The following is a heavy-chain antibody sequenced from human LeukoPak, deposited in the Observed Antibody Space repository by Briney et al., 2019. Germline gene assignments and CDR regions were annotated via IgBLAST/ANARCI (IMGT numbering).Heavy chain of an antibody. Sequence: GGSLRLSCAASGFTFSSYWMSWVRQAPGKGLEWVANIKVDGSEKYYVDSVKGRFTISRDNAKNSLYLQMNSLRAEDTAVYYCARDSDGSYTDYWGQGTLVTVSS. CDR2: IKVDGSEK. D-gene: IGHD1-26*01. J-gene: IGHJ4*02. CDR3: ARDSDGSYTDY. CDR1: GFTFSSYW. V-gene: IGHV3-7*01.